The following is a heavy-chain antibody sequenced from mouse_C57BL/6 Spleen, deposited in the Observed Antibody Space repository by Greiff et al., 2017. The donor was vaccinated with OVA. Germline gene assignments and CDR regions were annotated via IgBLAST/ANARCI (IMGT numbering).Heavy chain of an antibody. CDR3: TRYYPLAY. CDR1: GFNIKDDY. V-gene: IGHV14-4*01. Sequence: VQLQQSGAELVRPGASVKLSCTASGFNIKDDYMHWVKQRPEQGLEWIGWIDPENGDTEYASKFQGKATITADTSSNTAYLQLSSLTSEDTAVYYCTRYYPLAYWGQGTLVTVSA. J-gene: IGHJ3*01. D-gene: IGHD2-3*01. CDR2: IDPENGDT.